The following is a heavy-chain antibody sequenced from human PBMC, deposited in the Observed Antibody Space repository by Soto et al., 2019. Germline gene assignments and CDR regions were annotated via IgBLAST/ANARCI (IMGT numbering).Heavy chain of an antibody. J-gene: IGHJ5*02. CDR2: INAGNGNT. Sequence: ASVKVSCKASGYTFTSYAMHWVRQAPGQRLEWMGWINAGNGNTKYSQKFQGRVTITRDTSASTAYMELSSLRSEDTAVYYCARVGTTIPPTWFDPWGQGTLVTVSS. V-gene: IGHV1-3*01. CDR1: GYTFTSYA. D-gene: IGHD1-7*01. CDR3: ARVGTTIPPTWFDP.